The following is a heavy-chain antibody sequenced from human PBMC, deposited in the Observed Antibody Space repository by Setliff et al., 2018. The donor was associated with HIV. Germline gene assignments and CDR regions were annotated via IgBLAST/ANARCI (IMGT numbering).Heavy chain of an antibody. CDR2: ISSDGSNK. V-gene: IGHV3-30*03. D-gene: IGHD1-1*01. CDR3: SRVQLGASDY. CDR1: GFTFSNSG. J-gene: IGHJ4*02. Sequence: GGSLRLSCAASGFTFSNSGMHWVRKVPGKGLEWVALISSDGSNKYYVDSVKGRFTISRDKSTNTLYLQMNSLRIEDSAIYYCSRVQLGASDYWGQGTLVTVSS.